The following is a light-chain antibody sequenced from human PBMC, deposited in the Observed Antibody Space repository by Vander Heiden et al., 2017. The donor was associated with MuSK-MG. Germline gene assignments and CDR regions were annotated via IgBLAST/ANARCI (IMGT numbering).Light chain of an antibody. CDR1: QSLVHSNGHTY. CDR2: LVS. V-gene: IGKV2-28*01. CDR3: MHTLQTPWT. Sequence: DIVMTESPVSLPVTPGEPASISCRSSQSLVHSNGHTYLDWYLQKPGQSPQLLIYLVSNRASGVPDRFSGSGSGTDFTLKISRVEAEDIGIYYCMHTLQTPWTFGQGTKVEIK. J-gene: IGKJ1*01.